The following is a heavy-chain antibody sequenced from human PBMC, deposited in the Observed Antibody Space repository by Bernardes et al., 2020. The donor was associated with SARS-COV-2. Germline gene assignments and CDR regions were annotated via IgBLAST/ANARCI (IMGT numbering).Heavy chain of an antibody. V-gene: IGHV1-2*02. CDR2: INPNSGGT. Sequence: ASVKVSCKASGYSFTGYYMHWVRQAPGQGLEWMGWINPNSGGTNYAQKFQGRVTMTRDTSISTSYMELSRLRSDDTAWYYCARERDYDILTGYYNGWFDPWGKGTLVIVS. D-gene: IGHD3-9*01. J-gene: IGHJ5*02. CDR3: ARERDYDILTGYYNGWFDP. CDR1: GYSFTGYY.